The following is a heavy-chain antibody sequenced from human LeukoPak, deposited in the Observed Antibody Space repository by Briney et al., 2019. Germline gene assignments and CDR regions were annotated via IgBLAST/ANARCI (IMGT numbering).Heavy chain of an antibody. CDR1: GGSISNYY. J-gene: IGHJ5*02. CDR2: IYYSGST. D-gene: IGHD2-2*01. Sequence: PSETLSLTCTVSGGSISNYYWSWIRQPPGKGLEWIGYIYYSGSTNYNPSLKSRVTISVDTSKNQFSLKLSSVTAADTAVYYCARVPTQRYCSSTSCYYWFDPWGQGTLVTVSS. V-gene: IGHV4-59*01. CDR3: ARVPTQRYCSSTSCYYWFDP.